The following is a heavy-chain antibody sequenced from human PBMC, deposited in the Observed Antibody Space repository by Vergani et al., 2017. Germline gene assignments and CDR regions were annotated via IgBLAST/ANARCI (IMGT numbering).Heavy chain of an antibody. Sequence: QVQLVESGGGVVQPGGSLRLSCIASGFTFRIYGMHWVRQAPGKGLEWVAFIRYDGNKRFYEDSVKGRFTISRDNSQTTVFLQMNSLIADDSAVYYCTKAVQYYSDNFHDSWGQGALVTVAS. D-gene: IGHD2-15*01. V-gene: IGHV3-30*02. J-gene: IGHJ4*02. CDR2: IRYDGNKR. CDR1: GFTFRIYG. CDR3: TKAVQYYSDNFHDS.